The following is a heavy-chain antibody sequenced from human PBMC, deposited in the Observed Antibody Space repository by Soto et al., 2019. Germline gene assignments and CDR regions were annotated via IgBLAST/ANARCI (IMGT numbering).Heavy chain of an antibody. V-gene: IGHV1-2*04. Sequence: ASVKVSCKASGYTFTGYYMHWVRQAPGQGLEWMGWINPNSGGTNYAQKFQGWVTMTRDTSISTAYMELSRLRSDDTAVYYCARDKRYTYYYGSGSQNYYYYYYMDVWGKGTTVTVSS. D-gene: IGHD3-10*01. CDR2: INPNSGGT. CDR1: GYTFTGYY. CDR3: ARDKRYTYYYGSGSQNYYYYYYMDV. J-gene: IGHJ6*03.